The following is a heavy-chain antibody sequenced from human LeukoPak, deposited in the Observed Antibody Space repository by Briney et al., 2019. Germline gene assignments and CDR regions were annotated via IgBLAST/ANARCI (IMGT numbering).Heavy chain of an antibody. CDR1: GFTFSSYS. CDR2: ISSSSSYI. V-gene: IGHV3-21*01. D-gene: IGHD4/OR15-4a*01. CDR3: AREMGAGYYYYYGMDV. J-gene: IGHJ6*04. Sequence: GGSLRLSCAASGFTFSSYSMNWVRQAPGKGLEWVSSISSSSSYIYYAASVKGRFTISRDNAKNSLYLQMNSLRAEDTAVYYCAREMGAGYYYYYGMDVWGKGTTVTVSS.